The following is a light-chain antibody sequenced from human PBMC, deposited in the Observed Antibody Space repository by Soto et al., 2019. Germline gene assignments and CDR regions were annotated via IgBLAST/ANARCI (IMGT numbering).Light chain of an antibody. CDR1: HGVSSS. V-gene: IGKV3-15*01. Sequence: VMTQSPATLSMSPGARAPLSCRASHGVSSSLACYQQKPGQAPRLLIYGASTRATGSPARFSGSGSGTEFTLTISSLQSEDFAVYYCQQYNNWPRTFGQGTKV. CDR3: QQYNNWPRT. CDR2: GAS. J-gene: IGKJ1*01.